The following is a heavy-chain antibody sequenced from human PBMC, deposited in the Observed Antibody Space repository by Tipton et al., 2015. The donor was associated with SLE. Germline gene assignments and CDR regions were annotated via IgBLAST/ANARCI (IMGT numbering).Heavy chain of an antibody. J-gene: IGHJ6*02. V-gene: IGHV4-34*01. CDR1: GGSFSGYY. Sequence: TLSLTCAVYGGSFSGYYWSWVRQPPGKGLEWIGEVNHSGSTNYNPSLKSRVTISVDTSKNQFSLKLSSVTAADTAVYYCARGEGYYYGMDVWGQGTTVTVSS. CDR3: ARGEGYYYGMDV. CDR2: VNHSGST.